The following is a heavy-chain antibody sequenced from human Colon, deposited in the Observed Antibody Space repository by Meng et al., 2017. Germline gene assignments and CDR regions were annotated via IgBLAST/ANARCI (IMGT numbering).Heavy chain of an antibody. CDR1: GGSLSSGNDY. CDR3: ATGPGYSSGLDS. D-gene: IGHD6-19*01. CDR2: ISYSGNS. J-gene: IGHJ4*02. Sequence: GPLQESGPGLGRPSETLSLPCTVSGGSLSSGNDYWSWIRQAPGKGLEWIGYISYSGNSLYNPSLKSRVDISTDTSRRQCSLKFNSVTAADTAIYYCATGPGYSSGLDSWGRGALVTVSS. V-gene: IGHV4-61*01.